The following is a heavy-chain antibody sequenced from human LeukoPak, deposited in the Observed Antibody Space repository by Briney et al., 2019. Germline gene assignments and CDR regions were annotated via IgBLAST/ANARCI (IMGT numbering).Heavy chain of an antibody. V-gene: IGHV1-46*01. CDR3: ARGLKRSGSSDHFDY. J-gene: IGHJ4*01. CDR2: INPSGGST. CDR1: GYTFTSYY. D-gene: IGHD6-6*01. Sequence: ASVKVSCKASGYTFTSYYIHWVRQAPGQGLEWMGIINPSGGSTSYAQKFQGGITMTRDTSTSTVYMELSSLRSEDTAVYYCARGLKRSGSSDHFDYWGHGTLVTVSS.